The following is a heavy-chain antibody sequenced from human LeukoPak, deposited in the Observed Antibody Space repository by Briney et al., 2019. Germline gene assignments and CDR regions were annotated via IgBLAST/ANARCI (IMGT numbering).Heavy chain of an antibody. Sequence: GGSLRLSCAASGFTFSSYAMHWVRQAPGKGLEWVAVISYDGSNKYYADSVKGRFTISRDNSRNTLYLQMNSLRRDDTAVYYCARVSDGYYYDSTGDLQHWGRGALVAVSS. D-gene: IGHD3-22*01. V-gene: IGHV3-30-3*01. CDR3: ARVSDGYYYDSTGDLQH. CDR1: GFTFSSYA. CDR2: ISYDGSNK. J-gene: IGHJ1*01.